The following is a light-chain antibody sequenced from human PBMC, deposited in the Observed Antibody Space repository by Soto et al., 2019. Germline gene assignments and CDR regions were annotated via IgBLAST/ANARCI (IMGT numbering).Light chain of an antibody. CDR3: QQYNNWPYT. V-gene: IGKV3-15*01. CDR1: QSVSSN. Sequence: EIAMTQSPATLSVSPGERVTLSCRASQSVSSNLAWYQQKPGQAPRLLIYGASTRATGIPARCSGSGSGTEFTLTISSLQSEDFAVYYCQQYNNWPYTFGQGTKLEI. J-gene: IGKJ2*01. CDR2: GAS.